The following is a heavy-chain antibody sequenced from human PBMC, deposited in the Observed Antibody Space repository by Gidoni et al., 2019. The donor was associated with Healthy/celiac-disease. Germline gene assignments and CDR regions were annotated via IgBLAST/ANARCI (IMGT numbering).Heavy chain of an antibody. V-gene: IGHV3-23*01. Sequence: EVQLLESGGGLVQPGGSLRLSCAAYGFTFSSYAMSCVRQAPGKGLECVSAISGSCGSTYYAVALKGRFTISRDNSKNTLYLQMNSLRAEDTAVYYCANSEVVTAAPIGPFDVWGQGTLFTVSS. J-gene: IGHJ4*02. CDR2: ISGSCGST. CDR1: GFTFSSYA. D-gene: IGHD2-2*01. CDR3: ANSEVVTAAPIGPFDV.